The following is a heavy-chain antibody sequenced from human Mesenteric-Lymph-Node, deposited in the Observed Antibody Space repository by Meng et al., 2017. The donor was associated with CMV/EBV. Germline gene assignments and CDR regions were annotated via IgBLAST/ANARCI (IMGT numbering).Heavy chain of an antibody. CDR3: AKVDPPFDY. V-gene: IGHV3-30-3*01. J-gene: IGHJ4*02. Sequence: GESLKISCAASGFTFSSYAMHWVRQAPGKGLEWVAVISYDAGNENYADSVKGRFTISRDNSKNTLYLQMNSLRAEDTAVYYCAKVDPPFDYWGQGTLVTVSS. CDR1: GFTFSSYA. CDR2: ISYDAGNE.